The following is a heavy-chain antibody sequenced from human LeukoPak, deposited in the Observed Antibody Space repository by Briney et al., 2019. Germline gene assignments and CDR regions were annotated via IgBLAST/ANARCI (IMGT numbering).Heavy chain of an antibody. CDR2: IYYSGST. CDR3: ARRNSSGPGAFDI. Sequence: SETLSLTCTISGGSISSSSYYWGWIRQPPGKGLEWIGSIYYSGSTYYNPSLKSRVTISVDTSKNQFSLKLSSVTAADTAVYYCARRNSSGPGAFDIWGQGTMVTVSS. V-gene: IGHV4-39*07. J-gene: IGHJ3*02. D-gene: IGHD6-19*01. CDR1: GGSISSSSYY.